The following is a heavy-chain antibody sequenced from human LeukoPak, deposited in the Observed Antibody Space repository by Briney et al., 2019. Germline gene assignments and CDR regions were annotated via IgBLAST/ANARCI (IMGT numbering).Heavy chain of an antibody. D-gene: IGHD5-18*01. V-gene: IGHV3-33*01. CDR1: GFTFSSYG. CDR3: ARAVDTAMVINY. J-gene: IGHJ4*02. CDR2: IWYDGSNK. Sequence: PGRSLRLFCAASGFTFSSYGMHWVRQAPGKGLEWVAVIWYDGSNKYYADSVKGRFTISRDNSKNTLYLQMNSLRAEDTAVYYCARAVDTAMVINYWGQGTLVTVSS.